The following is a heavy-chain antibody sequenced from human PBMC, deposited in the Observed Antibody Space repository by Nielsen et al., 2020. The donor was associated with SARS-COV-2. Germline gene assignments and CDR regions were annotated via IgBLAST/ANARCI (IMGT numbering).Heavy chain of an antibody. D-gene: IGHD3-3*01. CDR1: GFTFDDYA. V-gene: IGHV3-20*04. Sequence: GESLKISCAASGFTFDDYAMHWVRQAPGKGLEWVSGINWNGGSTGYADSVKGRFTISRDNAKNSLYLQMNSLRAEDTALYYCAKVGGTYYDFWSDYGMDVWGQGTTVTVSS. CDR3: AKVGGTYYDFWSDYGMDV. CDR2: INWNGGST. J-gene: IGHJ6*02.